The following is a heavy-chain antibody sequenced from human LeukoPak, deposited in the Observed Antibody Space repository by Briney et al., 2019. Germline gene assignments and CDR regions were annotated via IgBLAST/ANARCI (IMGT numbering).Heavy chain of an antibody. J-gene: IGHJ4*02. D-gene: IGHD3-16*02. CDR2: IYYSGST. CDR1: GGSISSSSYY. Sequence: TSETLSLTCTVSGGSISSSSYYWGWIRQPPGKGLEWIGSIYYSGSTYYNPSLKSRVTISVDTSKNQFSLKLSSVTAADTAVYYCARDGGSYLDYWGQGTLVTVSS. CDR3: ARDGGSYLDY. V-gene: IGHV4-39*07.